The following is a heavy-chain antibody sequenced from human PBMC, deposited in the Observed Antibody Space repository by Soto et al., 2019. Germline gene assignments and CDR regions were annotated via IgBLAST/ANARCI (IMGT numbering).Heavy chain of an antibody. J-gene: IGHJ5*02. CDR3: ERSYSSRWYSWFDP. Sequence: QVQLVQSGAEVKKPGASVKVSCKASGYTFTSYDINWVRQATGQGLEWMGWMNPNSGNTGYAQKFQGRVTMTRNTAIRTAYMELSRLRSEDTSVYYGERSYSSRWYSWFDPWGQVTLVTVSS. CDR2: MNPNSGNT. CDR1: GYTFTSYD. V-gene: IGHV1-8*01. D-gene: IGHD6-13*01.